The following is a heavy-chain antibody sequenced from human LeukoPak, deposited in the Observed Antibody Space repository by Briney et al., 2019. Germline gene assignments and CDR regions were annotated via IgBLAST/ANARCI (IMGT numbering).Heavy chain of an antibody. V-gene: IGHV3-7*04. CDR3: ARDASMIKV. D-gene: IGHD3-22*01. J-gene: IGHJ1*01. CDR2: IKQDGSEK. CDR1: GFTFSIYL. Sequence: GGSLRLSCAASGFTFSIYLMSRVRQAPGKGLEWVANIKQDGSEKYYVDSVKGRFTISRDNAKNSLYLQMNSLRAEDTAVYYCARDASMIKVCGQGTLVTVSS.